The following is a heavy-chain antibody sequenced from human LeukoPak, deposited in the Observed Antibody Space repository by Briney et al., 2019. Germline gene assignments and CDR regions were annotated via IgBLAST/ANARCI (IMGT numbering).Heavy chain of an antibody. CDR1: GFTFSNYA. CDR2: ISGSGGSK. V-gene: IGHV3-23*01. D-gene: IGHD2-2*01. J-gene: IGHJ4*02. Sequence: GGSLRLSCAASGFTFSNYAMTWVRQAPGKGLEWVSAISGSGGSKSYVDSVEARFSISRDNSKNTLFLQMNSLRAEDTAIYYPLIPAMNYWGQGTLVIVSS. CDR3: LIPAMNY.